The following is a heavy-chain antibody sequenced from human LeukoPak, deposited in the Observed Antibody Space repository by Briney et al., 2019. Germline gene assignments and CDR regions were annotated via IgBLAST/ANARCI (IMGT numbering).Heavy chain of an antibody. J-gene: IGHJ4*02. Sequence: SETLSLTCTVSGGSVSSGSYYWSGIRQPPGKGLVWIGYIYYSGSTNYNPSLKSRVTISVDTSKNQFSLKLSSVTAADTAVYYCARASIAVAANFDYWGQGTLVTVSS. D-gene: IGHD6-19*01. V-gene: IGHV4-61*01. CDR2: IYYSGST. CDR1: GGSVSSGSYY. CDR3: ARASIAVAANFDY.